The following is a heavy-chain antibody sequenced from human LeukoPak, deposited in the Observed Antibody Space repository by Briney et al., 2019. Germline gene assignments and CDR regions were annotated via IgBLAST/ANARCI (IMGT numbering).Heavy chain of an antibody. J-gene: IGHJ6*02. Sequence: PGGSLRLSCAASGFTVSTNYMNWVRQAPGRGLEWVSVIYSGGSTYYVDSVKGRFTISGDNSKNTLHLLMNSLRAEDTAVYFCARSKPPAVKDYYGLDVWGQGTTVTVSS. CDR1: GFTVSTNY. CDR2: IYSGGST. V-gene: IGHV3-66*01. CDR3: ARSKPPAVKDYYGLDV. D-gene: IGHD6-13*01.